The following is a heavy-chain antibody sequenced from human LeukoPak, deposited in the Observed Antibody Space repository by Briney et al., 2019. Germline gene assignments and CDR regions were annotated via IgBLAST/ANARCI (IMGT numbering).Heavy chain of an antibody. Sequence: GGSLRLSCAASGFTFSSYWMHWVRHAPGKGLVWVSRINPDGRTTTYADSVKGRFTISRDNAENTLYLQMNSLRAEDTAVYYCARVASGRYDFDFWGQGTLVTVSS. CDR2: INPDGRTT. D-gene: IGHD1-26*01. J-gene: IGHJ4*02. CDR3: ARVASGRYDFDF. CDR1: GFTFSSYW. V-gene: IGHV3-74*01.